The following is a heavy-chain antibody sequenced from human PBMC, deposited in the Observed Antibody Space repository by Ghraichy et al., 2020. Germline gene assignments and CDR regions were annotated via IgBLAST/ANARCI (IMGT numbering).Heavy chain of an antibody. V-gene: IGHV3-48*02. CDR3: ARDRREIAPWQWLIDY. Sequence: GGSLRLSCAVSGFTFSSYSMSWVRLASGKGLEWISYISTSSSIIYYADSVKGRFTISRDNAKNSLYLQMNSLRDEDTAVYYCARDRREIAPWQWLIDYWGQGAQVTVSS. D-gene: IGHD6-19*01. CDR2: ISTSSSII. J-gene: IGHJ4*02. CDR1: GFTFSSYS.